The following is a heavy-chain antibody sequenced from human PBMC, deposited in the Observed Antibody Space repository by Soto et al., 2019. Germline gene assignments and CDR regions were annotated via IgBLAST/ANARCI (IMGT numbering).Heavy chain of an antibody. J-gene: IGHJ4*02. V-gene: IGHV4-59*01. CDR3: ARDRSGSYDFDY. D-gene: IGHD1-26*01. CDR2: IYYSGST. CDR1: GGSISSYY. Sequence: SETLSLTCTVSGGSISSYYWSWIRQPPGKGLEWIGYIYYSGSTNYNPSLKSRVTISVDTSKNQFSLKLSSVTAADTAVYYCARDRSGSYDFDYWGQGTPVTVSS.